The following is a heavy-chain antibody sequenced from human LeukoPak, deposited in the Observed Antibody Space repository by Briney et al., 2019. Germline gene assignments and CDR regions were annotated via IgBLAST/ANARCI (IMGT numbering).Heavy chain of an antibody. V-gene: IGHV1-18*04. Sequence: ASVKVSCKASGYTFTAYYIHWVRQAPGQGLEWMGWISAYNGNTNYAQKLQGRVTMTTDTSTSTAYMELRSLRSDDTAVYYCARVYYDILTGYYVLYWFDPWGQGTLVTVSS. D-gene: IGHD3-9*01. CDR1: GYTFTAYY. J-gene: IGHJ5*02. CDR2: ISAYNGNT. CDR3: ARVYYDILTGYYVLYWFDP.